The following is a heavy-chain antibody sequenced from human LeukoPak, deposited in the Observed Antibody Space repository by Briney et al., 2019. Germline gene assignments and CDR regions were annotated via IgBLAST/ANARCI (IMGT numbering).Heavy chain of an antibody. V-gene: IGHV1-18*01. CDR1: DYPFTKFG. CDR2: ISGYNSKT. CDR3: AGVLMVADSESHYFDY. Sequence: ASVKVSCKDSDYPFTKFGVSWVRQAPGQGLEWMGWISGYNSKTHYARNFQGRVTMTTHTSTTTAYMELRSLRSDDTAVYYCAGVLMVADSESHYFDYWGQGTLVTVTS. J-gene: IGHJ4*02. D-gene: IGHD2-8*01.